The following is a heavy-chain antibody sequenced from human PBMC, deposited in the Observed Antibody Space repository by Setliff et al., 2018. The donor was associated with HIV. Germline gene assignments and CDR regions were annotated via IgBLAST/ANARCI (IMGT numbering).Heavy chain of an antibody. V-gene: IGHV3-74*01. J-gene: IGHJ4*02. Sequence: PGGSLRLSCAASGFTFSTTWMYWVRQAPGKGLVWVSRINTDGSSTTYADSVKGRFTISRDNAKNTLYLQMNSLRAEDTAVYYCARAYVDTGMIPAYWGQGTLVTVSS. CDR2: INTDGSST. CDR3: ARAYVDTGMIPAY. CDR1: GFTFSTTW. D-gene: IGHD5-18*01.